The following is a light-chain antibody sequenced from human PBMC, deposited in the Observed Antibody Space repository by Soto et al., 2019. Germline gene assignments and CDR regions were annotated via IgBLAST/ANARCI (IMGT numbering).Light chain of an antibody. CDR2: DVN. Sequence: QSVLTQPPSASGSRGQSVAISCTGTASDIGAYTFVSWYQQHPGKAPKLLIYDVNKRPSGVPDRFSGSKSGNTASLTVSGLQAEDEADSYCSAHGGTNPYVFGTGTKLTVL. V-gene: IGLV2-8*01. J-gene: IGLJ1*01. CDR1: ASDIGAYTF. CDR3: SAHGGTNPYV.